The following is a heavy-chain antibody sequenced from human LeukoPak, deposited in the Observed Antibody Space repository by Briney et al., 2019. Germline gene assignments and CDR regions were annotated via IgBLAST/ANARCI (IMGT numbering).Heavy chain of an antibody. V-gene: IGHV3-15*01. D-gene: IGHD3-10*01. CDR2: IKSKTDGGTT. J-gene: IGHJ4*02. CDR3: TTAYYYGSGSPDH. Sequence: GGSLRLSCASSGFTFTNACMNWVRQAPGRGLEWVGHIKSKTDGGTTTYAAPVKGRFTISRDDSKDTLYLQMNNLKTEDTAVYYCTTAYYYGSGSPDHWGQGTLVTVSS. CDR1: GFTFTNAC.